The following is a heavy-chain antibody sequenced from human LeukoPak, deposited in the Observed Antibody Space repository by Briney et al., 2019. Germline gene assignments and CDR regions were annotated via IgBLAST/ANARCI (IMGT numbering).Heavy chain of an antibody. CDR1: AFTLSRNA. J-gene: IGHJ4*02. D-gene: IGHD2-21*02. CDR3: AVYCSGGCYSGLV. CDR2: ITGASGTT. V-gene: IGHV3-23*01. Sequence: PGGSLRLSCADSAFTLSRNAMTWVRQTPGKGLEWVSAITGASGTTYYADSVKGRFTISRDNSKNTVYLQMNTLRVEDTAVYYCAVYCSGGCYSGLVWGQGTLVTVSS.